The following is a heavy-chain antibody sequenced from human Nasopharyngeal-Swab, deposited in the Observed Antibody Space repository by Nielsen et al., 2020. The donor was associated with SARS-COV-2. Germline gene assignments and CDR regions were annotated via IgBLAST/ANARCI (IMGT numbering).Heavy chain of an antibody. D-gene: IGHD5-18*01. V-gene: IGHV3-53*01. CDR2: IYPGGST. CDR1: GFIVSSNY. CDR3: AREVRGYIDC. J-gene: IGHJ4*02. Sequence: GESRKISCAASGFIVSSNYMNWVRQAPGKGLEWVSVIYPGGSTYYADSVKGRFTISRDSSKSTLYLQMSSLRAEDSAVYYCAREVRGYIDCWGQGTLVAVSS.